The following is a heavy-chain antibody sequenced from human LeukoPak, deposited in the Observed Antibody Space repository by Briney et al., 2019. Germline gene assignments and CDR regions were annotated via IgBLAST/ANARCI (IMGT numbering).Heavy chain of an antibody. V-gene: IGHV4-59*01. CDR2: IYYSGSS. D-gene: IGHD3-22*01. CDR3: AGAVVITSAEYFQH. J-gene: IGHJ1*01. Sequence: PSETLSLTCTVSGGSISSYYWSWIRQPPGKGLEGIGYIYYSGSSNYNPSLKSRVTISVDTSKNQFSLKLSSVTATDTAVYYCAGAVVITSAEYFQHWGQGTLVTVSS. CDR1: GGSISSYY.